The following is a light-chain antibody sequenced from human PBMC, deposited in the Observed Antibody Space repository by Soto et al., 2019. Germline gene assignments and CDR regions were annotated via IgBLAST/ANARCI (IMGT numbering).Light chain of an antibody. CDR3: AAWDDSLSGYV. V-gene: IGLV1-47*01. CDR2: RNN. CDR1: SSNIGSNY. J-gene: IGLJ1*01. Sequence: QSALTQPPSASGTPGQRVTISCXGSSSNIGSNYVYWYQQLPGTAPKLLIYRNNQRPSGVPDRFSGSKSGTSASLAISGLRSEDEADYYCAAWDDSLSGYVFGTGTQLTVL.